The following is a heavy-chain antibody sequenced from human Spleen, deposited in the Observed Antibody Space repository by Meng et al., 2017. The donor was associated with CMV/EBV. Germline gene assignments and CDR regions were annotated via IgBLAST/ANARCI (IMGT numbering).Heavy chain of an antibody. CDR1: GDSISSGDHY. V-gene: IGHV4-30-4*08. CDR2: IDHSGIT. CDR3: ARISTLYWNLHL. J-gene: IGHJ2*01. Sequence: QVQLRESGPGLVKPSKTLSLTCTVSGDSISSGDHYWSWIRQPPGKGLEWIGHIDHSGITYYNPSLESRVTISVDTSKKRFSLTLNSVTAADTAVYYCARISTLYWNLHLWGPGTLVTVSS.